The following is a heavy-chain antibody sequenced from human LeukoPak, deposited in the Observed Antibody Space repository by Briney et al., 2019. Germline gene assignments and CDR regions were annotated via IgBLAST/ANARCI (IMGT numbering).Heavy chain of an antibody. V-gene: IGHV4-34*01. Sequence: SETLSLTCVIYDGSFSGYYWSWIRQPPGKGLEWIGEIYHSGNTNYSPSLKSRVTISLDTSKNQFSLKLSSVTAADTAVYYCARETSQKGAHYMDVWGKGTTVTISS. J-gene: IGHJ6*03. CDR3: ARETSQKGAHYMDV. CDR1: DGSFSGYY. CDR2: IYHSGNT. D-gene: IGHD3-16*01.